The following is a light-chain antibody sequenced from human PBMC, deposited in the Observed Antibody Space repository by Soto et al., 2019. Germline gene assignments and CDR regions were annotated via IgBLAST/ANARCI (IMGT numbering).Light chain of an antibody. V-gene: IGLV1-44*01. CDR1: NSNIGSNF. J-gene: IGLJ2*01. CDR2: RSD. CDR3: SSFTSSSTQV. Sequence: QSVLTQPPSASGTPGQWVTISCSGGNSNIGSNFVNWYQQLPGTAPKLLIHRSDQRPSGVPDRFSGSKSGTSASLAISGLQAEDEADYYCSSFTSSSTQVVGGGTKLTV.